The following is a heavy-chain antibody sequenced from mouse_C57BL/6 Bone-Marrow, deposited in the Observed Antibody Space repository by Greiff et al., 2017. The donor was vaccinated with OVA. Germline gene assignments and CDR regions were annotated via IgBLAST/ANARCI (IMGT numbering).Heavy chain of an antibody. Sequence: VPLQQSGAELARPGASVKLSCKASGYTFTSYGICWVKQRTGQGLEWIGEIYPRSGITYYKEKFKGKATLTADKSSSTAYMELRILPSEDSAVYFCARFDGYFLYAMDYWGQGTSVTVSS. CDR3: ARFDGYFLYAMDY. J-gene: IGHJ4*01. V-gene: IGHV1-81*01. CDR1: GYTFTSYG. CDR2: IYPRSGIT. D-gene: IGHD2-3*01.